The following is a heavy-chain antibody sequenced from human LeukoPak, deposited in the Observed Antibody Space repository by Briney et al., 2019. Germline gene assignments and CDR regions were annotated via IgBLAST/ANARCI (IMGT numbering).Heavy chain of an antibody. CDR2: ISSSSSYI. V-gene: IGHV3-21*01. CDR3: ARDAHYGDFSYFDY. CDR1: GFTFSSYS. D-gene: IGHD4-17*01. Sequence: GGSLRLSCAASGFTFSSYSMNWVRQAPGKGLEWVSSISSSSSYIYYADSVKGRFTISRDNAKNSLYLQMNSLRAEDTAVYYCARDAHYGDFSYFDYWGQGTLVTVSS. J-gene: IGHJ4*02.